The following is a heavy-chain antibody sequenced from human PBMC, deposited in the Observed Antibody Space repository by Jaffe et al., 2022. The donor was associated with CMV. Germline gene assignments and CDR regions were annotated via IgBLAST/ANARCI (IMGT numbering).Heavy chain of an antibody. CDR1: GYTFTSYG. CDR2: ISAYNGNT. CDR3: ARISITMVRGVITWDYGMDV. D-gene: IGHD3-10*01. Sequence: QVQLVQSGAEVKKPGASVKVSCKASGYTFTSYGISWVRQAPGQGLEWMGWISAYNGNTNYAQKLQGRVTMTTDTSTSTAYMELRSLRSDDTAVYYCARISITMVRGVITWDYGMDVWGQGTTVTVSS. V-gene: IGHV1-18*01. J-gene: IGHJ6*02.